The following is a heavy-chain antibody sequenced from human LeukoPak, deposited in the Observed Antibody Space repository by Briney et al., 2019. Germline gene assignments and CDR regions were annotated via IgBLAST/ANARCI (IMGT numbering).Heavy chain of an antibody. J-gene: IGHJ3*02. CDR1: GGSISSYY. V-gene: IGHV4-59*01. Sequence: SETLSLTCTVSGGSISSYYWSWIRQPPGKGLEWIGYIYYSGSTNYSPSLKSRVTISVDTSKNQFSLKLSSVTAADTAMYYCARGGNDFWSGSPDAFDIWGQGTMVTVSS. CDR2: IYYSGST. CDR3: ARGGNDFWSGSPDAFDI. D-gene: IGHD3-3*01.